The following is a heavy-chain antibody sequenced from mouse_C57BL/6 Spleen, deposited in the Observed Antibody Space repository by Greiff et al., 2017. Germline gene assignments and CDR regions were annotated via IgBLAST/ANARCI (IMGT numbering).Heavy chain of an antibody. J-gene: IGHJ2*01. Sequence: QVQLQQSGAELVRPGASVTLSCKASGYTFTDYEMHWVKQTPVHGLEWIGAIDPETGGTAYNQKFKGKAILTADKSSSTAYMELRSLTSEDSAVYYCTRSQANWVLFDYWGQGTTLTVSS. CDR3: TRSQANWVLFDY. V-gene: IGHV1-15*01. CDR1: GYTFTDYE. D-gene: IGHD4-1*01. CDR2: IDPETGGT.